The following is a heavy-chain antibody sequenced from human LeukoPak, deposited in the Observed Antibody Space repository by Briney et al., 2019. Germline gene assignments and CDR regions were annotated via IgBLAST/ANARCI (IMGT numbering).Heavy chain of an antibody. CDR3: ARGSGSYSGAADY. CDR2: RNHRGSS. D-gene: IGHD6-19*01. J-gene: IGHJ4*02. V-gene: IGHV4-34*01. Sequence: SETLSLTCSVHGSSFTGYYWSWIRQPPGKGLEWIGERNHRGSSYFNPSFESRVTISPDMSRKQFSLKLTSVTAADTALYYCARGSGSYSGAADYWGQGTLVTVSS. CDR1: GSSFTGYY.